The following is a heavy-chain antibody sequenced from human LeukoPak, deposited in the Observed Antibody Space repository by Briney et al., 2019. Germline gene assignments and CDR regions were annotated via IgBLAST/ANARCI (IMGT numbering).Heavy chain of an antibody. V-gene: IGHV1-18*01. CDR1: GYTFTSYD. Sequence: ASVKVSCKASGYTFTSYDINWVRQATGQGLEWMGWISAYNGNTNYAQRLQGRVTMTTDTSTNTAYMELRSLRSGDTAVYYCARSGAFGFGVYFDFWGQGTLVTVSS. D-gene: IGHD3-10*01. J-gene: IGHJ4*02. CDR2: ISAYNGNT. CDR3: ARSGAFGFGVYFDF.